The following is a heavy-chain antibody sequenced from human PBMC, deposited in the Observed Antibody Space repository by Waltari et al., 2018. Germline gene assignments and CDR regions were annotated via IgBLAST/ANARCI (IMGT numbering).Heavy chain of an antibody. Sequence: QVQLQESGPGLVKPSETLSLTCTVSGGSISSYYWSWIRQPPGKGLEWIGYIYYSGSTNSNPSLKSRVTISVDTSKNQFSLKLSSVTAADTAVYYCARAQADSSGYYSHWGQGTLVTVSS. CDR2: IYYSGST. J-gene: IGHJ4*02. V-gene: IGHV4-59*01. CDR1: GGSISSYY. CDR3: ARAQADSSGYYSH. D-gene: IGHD3-22*01.